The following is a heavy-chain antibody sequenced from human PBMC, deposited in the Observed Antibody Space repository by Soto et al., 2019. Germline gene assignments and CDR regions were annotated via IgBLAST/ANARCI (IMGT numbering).Heavy chain of an antibody. D-gene: IGHD2-2*02. CDR1: GYSFTSYW. CDR3: ARGYCISTSCYMVYWFDP. CDR2: IYPGDSDT. J-gene: IGHJ5*02. V-gene: IGHV5-51*01. Sequence: LGESLKISCKGSGYSFTSYWIGWVRQMPGKGLEWMGIIYPGDSDTRYSPSFQGQVTISADKSISTAYLQWSSLKASDTAMYYCARGYCISTSCYMVYWFDPWGQGTLVTVSS.